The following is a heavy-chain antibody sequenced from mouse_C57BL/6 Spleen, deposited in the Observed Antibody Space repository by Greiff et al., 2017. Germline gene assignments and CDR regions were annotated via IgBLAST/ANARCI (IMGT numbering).Heavy chain of an antibody. J-gene: IGHJ1*03. CDR2: ISNGGGST. CDR3: ARLDGYSYWYFDV. D-gene: IGHD2-3*01. V-gene: IGHV5-12*01. Sequence: EVQLVESGGGLVQPGGSLKLSCAASGFTFSDYYMYWVRQTPEKRLEWVAYISNGGGSTYYPDTVKGRFTISRDNAKNTLYLQMSRLKSEDTAMYYCARLDGYSYWYFDVWGTGTTVTVSS. CDR1: GFTFSDYY.